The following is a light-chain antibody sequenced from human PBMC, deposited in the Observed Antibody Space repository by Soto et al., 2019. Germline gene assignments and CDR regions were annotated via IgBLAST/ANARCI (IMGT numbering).Light chain of an antibody. Sequence: IDLSQSPDTRSLSPGERATLSCRTIQSFSSRCFAWYQQKPGQGPRLLIYGASSRATGIPDRFSGSGSGTDFTLTISRLEAEDFAVYYCQQYGSSSWTLGQGTKV. CDR1: QSFSSRC. J-gene: IGKJ1*01. CDR2: GAS. V-gene: IGKV3-20*01. CDR3: QQYGSSSWT.